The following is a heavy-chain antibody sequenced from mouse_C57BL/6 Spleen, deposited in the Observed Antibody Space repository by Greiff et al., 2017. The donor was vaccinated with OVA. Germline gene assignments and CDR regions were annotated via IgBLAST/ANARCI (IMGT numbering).Heavy chain of an antibody. CDR2: ISYSGST. V-gene: IGHV3-1*01. Sequence: EVMLVESGPGMVKPSQSLSLTCTVTGYSITSGYDWHWIRHFPGNKLEWMGYISYSGSTNYNPSLKSRISITHDTSKNHFFLKLNSVTTEDTATYYCARGGGYDYDDAWFAYWGQGTLVTVSA. D-gene: IGHD2-4*01. J-gene: IGHJ3*01. CDR1: GYSITSGYD. CDR3: ARGGGYDYDDAWFAY.